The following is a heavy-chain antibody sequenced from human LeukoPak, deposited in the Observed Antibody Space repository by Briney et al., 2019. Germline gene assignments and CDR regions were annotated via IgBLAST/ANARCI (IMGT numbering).Heavy chain of an antibody. Sequence: ESGPTLVNPTQTLTLTCTFSGFSLSTSGVGVGWIRQPPGKALEWLALIYWGDDKRYSPSLKSRLTNTKDTSKNQVVLTMTNMDPVDTATYYCAHRQNWGEAFDIWGQGTMVTVSS. CDR2: IYWGDDK. CDR3: AHRQNWGEAFDI. V-gene: IGHV2-5*02. CDR1: GFSLSTSGVG. D-gene: IGHD7-27*01. J-gene: IGHJ3*02.